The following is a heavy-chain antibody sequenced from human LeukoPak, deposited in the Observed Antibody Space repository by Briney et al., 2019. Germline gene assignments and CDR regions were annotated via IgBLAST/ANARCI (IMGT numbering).Heavy chain of an antibody. V-gene: IGHV4-61*02. CDR1: GGSISSGSYY. Sequence: PSQTLSLTCTVSGGSISSGSYYWSWIRQPAGKGLEWIGRIYTSGSTNYNPSLKSRVTISVDTSKNQFSLKLSSVTAADTAVYYCARDLRGYRGYDYPPYYYYYMDVWGKGTTVTVSS. D-gene: IGHD5-12*01. CDR2: IYTSGST. CDR3: ARDLRGYRGYDYPPYYYYYMDV. J-gene: IGHJ6*03.